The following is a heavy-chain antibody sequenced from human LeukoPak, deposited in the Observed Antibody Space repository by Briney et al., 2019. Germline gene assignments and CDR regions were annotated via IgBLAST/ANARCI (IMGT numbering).Heavy chain of an antibody. CDR1: GYTFTSYY. V-gene: IGHV1-46*01. J-gene: IGHJ4*02. CDR2: INPSGGST. CDR3: ARDLVRGVITPSFDY. D-gene: IGHD3-10*01. Sequence: ASVKVSCKASGYTFTSYYIHWVRQAPGQGLEWMGIINPSGGSTSDAQKFQGRVTMTRDMSTSTVYMELSSLRSEDTAVYYCARDLVRGVITPSFDYWGQGTLVTVSS.